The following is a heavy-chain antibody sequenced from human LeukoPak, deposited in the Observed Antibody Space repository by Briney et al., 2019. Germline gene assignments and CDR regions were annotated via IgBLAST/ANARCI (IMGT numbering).Heavy chain of an antibody. V-gene: IGHV3-74*01. J-gene: IGHJ4*02. CDR2: INSDGSST. Sequence: GGSLRLSCAASGFTFSSYWMHWVRQAPGKGLVWVSRINSDGSSTSYADSVKGRFTISRDNAKNTLYLQMSSLRAEDTAVYYCARAYDFWSGYPDYWGQGTLVTVSS. CDR1: GFTFSSYW. D-gene: IGHD3-3*01. CDR3: ARAYDFWSGYPDY.